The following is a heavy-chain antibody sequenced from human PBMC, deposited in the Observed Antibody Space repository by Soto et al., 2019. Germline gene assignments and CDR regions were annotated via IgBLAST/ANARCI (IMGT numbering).Heavy chain of an antibody. D-gene: IGHD6-6*01. Sequence: QVQLVQSGAEVKKPGASVKVSCKASGYTFTSYGISWVRQAPGQGLEWMGWISAYNGNTNYAQKLQGRVTMTTDTSTSTAYMELRSLISDDTAVYYCARGASIAARQAGIGNWYFDLWGRGTLVTVSS. J-gene: IGHJ2*01. CDR3: ARGASIAARQAGIGNWYFDL. CDR2: ISAYNGNT. CDR1: GYTFTSYG. V-gene: IGHV1-18*01.